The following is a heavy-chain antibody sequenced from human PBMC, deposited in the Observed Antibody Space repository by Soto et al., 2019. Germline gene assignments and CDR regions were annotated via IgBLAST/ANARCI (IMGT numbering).Heavy chain of an antibody. CDR3: ARESITMVRGVIKPAHFDY. Sequence: QVQLVQSGAEVKKPGASVKVSCKASGYTFTSYYMHWVRQAPGQGLEWMGIINPSGGSTSYAQKFQGRVTMTRDTSTSTVYMELSSLRSEDTAVYYCARESITMVRGVIKPAHFDYWGQGTLVTVSS. V-gene: IGHV1-46*03. J-gene: IGHJ4*02. CDR1: GYTFTSYY. CDR2: INPSGGST. D-gene: IGHD3-10*01.